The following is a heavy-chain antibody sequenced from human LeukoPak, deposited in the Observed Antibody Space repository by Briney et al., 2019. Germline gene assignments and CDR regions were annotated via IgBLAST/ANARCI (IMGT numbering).Heavy chain of an antibody. Sequence: KPSETLSLTCTVSGDSISSSSYYWGWIRQPPGKGLEWIGSIYYSGSTYYNPSLKSRVTISVDTSKNQFSLKLSSVTAADTAVYYCARDLSSRPTFWSGYYTGSWFDPWGQGTLVTVSS. CDR1: GDSISSSSYY. D-gene: IGHD3-3*01. CDR2: IYYSGST. CDR3: ARDLSSRPTFWSGYYTGSWFDP. V-gene: IGHV4-39*07. J-gene: IGHJ5*02.